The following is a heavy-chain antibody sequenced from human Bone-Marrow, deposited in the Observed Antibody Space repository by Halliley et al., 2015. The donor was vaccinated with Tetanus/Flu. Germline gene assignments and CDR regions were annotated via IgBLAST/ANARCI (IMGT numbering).Heavy chain of an antibody. CDR3: ARQLYINSFGWFDP. D-gene: IGHD6-13*01. V-gene: IGHV4-61*07. Sequence: YDGKSNFTPTLKSRVIISIDRSKNQFSLKLSSVPAADTAVYYCARQLYINSFGWFDPWGQGTLVPVSS. CDR2: YDGKS. J-gene: IGHJ5*02.